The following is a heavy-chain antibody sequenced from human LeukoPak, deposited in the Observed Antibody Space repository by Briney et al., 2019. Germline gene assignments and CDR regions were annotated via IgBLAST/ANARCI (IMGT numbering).Heavy chain of an antibody. J-gene: IGHJ4*02. Sequence: PRGSLRLSCAASGFTFSIYWMSWVRHAPGKGLEWVATINQDGSEKYYVDSVKGRFTISRDNAKNSLYLQMNSLPAQATPVFYCGRVLPPAGYYVDYGGQGTLVTVSS. D-gene: IGHD3-9*01. CDR1: GFTFSIYW. CDR2: INQDGSEK. V-gene: IGHV3-7*01. CDR3: GRVLPPAGYYVDY.